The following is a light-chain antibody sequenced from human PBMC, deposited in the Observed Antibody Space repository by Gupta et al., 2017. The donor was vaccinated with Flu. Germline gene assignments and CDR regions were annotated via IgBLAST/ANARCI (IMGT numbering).Light chain of an antibody. CDR3: QQRGT. V-gene: IGKV1-39*01. CDR2: AAS. CDR1: QTINNY. Sequence: DIQMTQSPASLSASVGDRVTITCRASQTINNYLNWYQQKPGKAPKLLVYAASRLQSGVPSRFSGGGSGTEFTLTISSLQPEDFATYYCQQRGTFGQGTKLEI. J-gene: IGKJ2*02.